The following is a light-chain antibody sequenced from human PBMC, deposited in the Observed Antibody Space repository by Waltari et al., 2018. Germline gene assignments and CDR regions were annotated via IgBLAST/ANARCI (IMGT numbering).Light chain of an antibody. CDR2: GAS. CDR1: QSVSSSF. J-gene: IGKJ4*01. V-gene: IGKV3-20*01. Sequence: EIVLTQSPGTLSLSPGERVTLSCRASQSVSSSFLAWYQQKPGQAPRLLIYGASSRATVIPDRFSGSGSGTDFTLTISRLELEDLAVYYCQQYGSSRLTFGGGTKVEIK. CDR3: QQYGSSRLT.